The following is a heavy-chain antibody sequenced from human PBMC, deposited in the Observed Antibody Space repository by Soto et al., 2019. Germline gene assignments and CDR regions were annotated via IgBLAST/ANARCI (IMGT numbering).Heavy chain of an antibody. CDR3: AKDPSGYTDGYYYYYYMDV. CDR2: VSGTGRST. V-gene: IGHV3-23*01. J-gene: IGHJ6*03. Sequence: PGGSLRLSCAASGFSFSSYAMSWVRQPPGMGLEWVSTVSGTGRSTYYADSVKGRFTISRDNSKNTLYLQVNSLRAEDTAVYYCAKDPSGYTDGYYYYYYMDVWGKGTTVTVSS. CDR1: GFSFSSYA. D-gene: IGHD6-25*01.